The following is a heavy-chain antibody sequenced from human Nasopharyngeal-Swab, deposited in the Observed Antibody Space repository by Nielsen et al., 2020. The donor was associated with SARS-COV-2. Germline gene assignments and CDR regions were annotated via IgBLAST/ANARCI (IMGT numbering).Heavy chain of an antibody. CDR3: AKAGNYYYYYGMDV. CDR2: ISGSGGST. J-gene: IGHJ6*02. Sequence: GESLRLSCAASGFTFSSYAMSWVRQAPGKGLEWVSAISGSGGSTYYADSVKGRFTISRDNSKNTLYLQMNSLRAEDTAVYYCAKAGNYYYYYGMDVWGQGTTVTVSS. V-gene: IGHV3-23*01. CDR1: GFTFSSYA. D-gene: IGHD6-13*01.